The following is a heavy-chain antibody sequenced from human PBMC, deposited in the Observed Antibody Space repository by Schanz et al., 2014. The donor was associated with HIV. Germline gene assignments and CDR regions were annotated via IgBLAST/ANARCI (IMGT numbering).Heavy chain of an antibody. D-gene: IGHD2-15*01. CDR3: AKTVVVVVAATHEMDV. CDR1: GFTFDDYA. V-gene: IGHV3-30-3*02. Sequence: VQLVESGGGLVQPGRSLRLSCAASGFTFDDYAMHWVRQAPGKGLEWVAVISYDGSNKYYADSVKGRFTISRDSSKNTVYLQMNSLRAEDTAVYYCAKTVVVVVAATHEMDVWGQGTTVTVSS. CDR2: ISYDGSNK. J-gene: IGHJ6*02.